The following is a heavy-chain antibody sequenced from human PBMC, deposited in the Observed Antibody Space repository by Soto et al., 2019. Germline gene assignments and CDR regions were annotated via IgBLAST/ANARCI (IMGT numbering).Heavy chain of an antibody. V-gene: IGHV4-34*01. CDR1: GGSFSVYY. CDR3: ARKGDSITWYPSWYSDL. CDR2: IHHSGIT. D-gene: IGHD6-13*01. J-gene: IGHJ2*01. Sequence: SETLSLTCAVYGGSFSVYYWSLIRQAPGKGLEWIGEIHHSGITNYDPSLKSRVTISVDTSKNQFSLKLSSVTAADTAVYYCARKGDSITWYPSWYSDLWGRGTLVTVSS.